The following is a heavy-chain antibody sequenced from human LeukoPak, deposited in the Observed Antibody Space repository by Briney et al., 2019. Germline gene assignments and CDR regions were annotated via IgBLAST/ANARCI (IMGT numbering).Heavy chain of an antibody. V-gene: IGHV4-4*08. D-gene: IGHD3-22*01. J-gene: IGHJ4*02. Sequence: PSETLSLTCTVSGGSISSYYWSWIRQPPGKGLEWIGYIYHSGSTNYNPSLKSRVTISVDTSKNQFSLRLSSVTAADTAIYYCATQTRSGYYYFDSWGQGTLVTVSS. CDR2: IYHSGST. CDR3: ATQTRSGYYYFDS. CDR1: GGSISSYY.